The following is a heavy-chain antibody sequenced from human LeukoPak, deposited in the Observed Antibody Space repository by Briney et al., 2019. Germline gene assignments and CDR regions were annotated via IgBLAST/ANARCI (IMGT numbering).Heavy chain of an antibody. CDR1: GFTFTSSA. D-gene: IGHD3-22*01. CDR3: AADRRYDSSGYYIFDY. J-gene: IGHJ4*02. V-gene: IGHV1-58*02. CDR2: IVVGSGNT. Sequence: GASVKLSCKASGFTFTSSAMQWVRQARGQRLEWIGWIVVGSGNTNYAQKFQERVTITRDMSTSTAYMELSSLRSEDTAVYYCAADRRYDSSGYYIFDYWGQGTLVTVSS.